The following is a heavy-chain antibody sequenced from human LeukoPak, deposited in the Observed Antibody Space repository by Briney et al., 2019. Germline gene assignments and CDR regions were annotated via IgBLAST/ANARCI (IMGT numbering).Heavy chain of an antibody. D-gene: IGHD3-3*01. CDR2: INPNSGGT. CDR3: ARDLFFLEWLYYFDY. Sequence: ASVKVSCKASGYTFTGYYMHWVRQAPGQGLEWMGWINPNSGGTNYAQKFQGRVTMTRDTSISTAYMELSRLRSDDTAVYYCARDLFFLEWLYYFDYWGQGTLVTVSS. J-gene: IGHJ4*02. V-gene: IGHV1-2*02. CDR1: GYTFTGYY.